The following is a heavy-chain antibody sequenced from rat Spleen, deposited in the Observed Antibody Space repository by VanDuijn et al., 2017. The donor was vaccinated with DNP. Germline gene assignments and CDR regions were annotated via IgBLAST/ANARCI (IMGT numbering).Heavy chain of an antibody. V-gene: IGHV5-17*01. CDR1: GFTFSDYA. CDR2: ISHDGTRP. J-gene: IGHJ2*01. D-gene: IGHD1-12*02. Sequence: EVQLVESGGGLVQPGRSLKLSCAASGFTFSDYAMAWVRQAPKKGLEWVATISHDGTRPYYRDSVKGRFTMSRNNAKSTLYLQVDSLRSEDTATYYCARDTMMAPFDYWGQGVMVTVSS. CDR3: ARDTMMAPFDY.